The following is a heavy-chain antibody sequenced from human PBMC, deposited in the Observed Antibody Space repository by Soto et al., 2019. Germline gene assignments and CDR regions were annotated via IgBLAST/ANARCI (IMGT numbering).Heavy chain of an antibody. Sequence: QVQLVQSGAEVKKPGASVKVSCKASGYTFNTYYISWLRQAPGQGLERIGWISTYNGNTNYVPKFQGRITMTTDTSTSTAYMELRSLRSDDTALYFCARDTSSYFGFCCQGTPVTVSS. CDR3: ARDTSSYFGF. J-gene: IGHJ4*02. CDR1: GYTFNTYY. V-gene: IGHV1-18*01. CDR2: ISTYNGNT. D-gene: IGHD2-2*01.